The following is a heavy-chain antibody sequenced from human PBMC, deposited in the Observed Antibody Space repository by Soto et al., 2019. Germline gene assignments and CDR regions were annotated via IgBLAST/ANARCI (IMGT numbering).Heavy chain of an antibody. Sequence: QLQLQESGPGLVKPSETLSLTCTVFGGSISSGTSYWAWIRQPPGKGLEWIGAIFYSGSTYYNPSLRSRVTISIDTSKNHFSLMLSSVTAADTGLYYCARHVDNVVVPPPTWGTDVWGLGTTVTVSS. V-gene: IGHV4-39*01. J-gene: IGHJ6*02. CDR2: IFYSGST. CDR1: GGSISSGTSY. CDR3: ARHVDNVVVPPPTWGTDV. D-gene: IGHD2-2*03.